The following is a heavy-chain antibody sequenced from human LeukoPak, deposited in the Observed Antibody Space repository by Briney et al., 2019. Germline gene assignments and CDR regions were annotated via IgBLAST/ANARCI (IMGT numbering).Heavy chain of an antibody. CDR2: ISWDGGST. J-gene: IGHJ3*02. CDR3: AKDRGRWLQFDAFDI. V-gene: IGHV3-43*01. Sequence: PGGSLKLSCAASGFTFADYTMHWVRQAPGEGLGWVSLISWDGGSTYYADSVKGRFTISRDNSKNSLYLQMNSLRTEDTALYYCAKDRGRWLQFDAFDIWGQGTMVTVSS. CDR1: GFTFADYT. D-gene: IGHD5-24*01.